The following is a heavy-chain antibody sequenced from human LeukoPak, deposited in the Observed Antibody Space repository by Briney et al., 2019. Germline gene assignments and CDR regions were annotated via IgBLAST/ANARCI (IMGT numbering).Heavy chain of an antibody. V-gene: IGHV4-59*01. Sequence: SETLSLTCTVSGGSISSYYWSWIRQPPGKGLEWIGYIYYSGSTNYNPSLKSRVTISVDTSKNQFSLKLTSVTAADTAVYYCARDGDGSGRSDNWFDPWGQGTLVTVSS. CDR1: GGSISSYY. CDR3: ARDGDGSGRSDNWFDP. CDR2: IYYSGST. J-gene: IGHJ5*02. D-gene: IGHD3-10*01.